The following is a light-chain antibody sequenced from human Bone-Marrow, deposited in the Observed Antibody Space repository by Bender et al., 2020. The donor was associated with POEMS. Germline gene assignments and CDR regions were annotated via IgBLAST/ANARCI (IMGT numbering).Light chain of an antibody. J-gene: IGLJ2*01. CDR1: SSDIGGYNF. CDR2: EVN. Sequence: QSALTQPASVSASPGQSITISCTGTSSDIGGYNFVSWYQQHPGKAPKLIIFEVNNRPSGVPDRFSGSKSGNTASLTVSGLQAEDEADYYCTSYAGTHNLEFGGGTRLTVL. V-gene: IGLV2-8*01. CDR3: TSYAGTHNLE.